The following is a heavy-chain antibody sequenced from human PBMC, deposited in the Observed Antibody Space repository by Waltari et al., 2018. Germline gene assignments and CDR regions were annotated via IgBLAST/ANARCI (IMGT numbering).Heavy chain of an antibody. D-gene: IGHD3-16*01. CDR1: GYTLTELS. Sequence: QVQLVQSGAEVKKPGASVKVSCKVSGYTLTELSMHWVRQSPGKGLEWMGGFDPEDGATIYARQFRGRVTMTEDTSTDTAYMELSSMGSEETAVYYCAGDGPVLVDYWGQGTLVTVSS. V-gene: IGHV1-24*01. CDR2: FDPEDGAT. J-gene: IGHJ4*02. CDR3: AGDGPVLVDY.